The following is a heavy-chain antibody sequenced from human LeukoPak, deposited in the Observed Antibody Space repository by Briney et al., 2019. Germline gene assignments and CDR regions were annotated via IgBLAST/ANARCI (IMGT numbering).Heavy chain of an antibody. CDR2: IKQDGSEK. D-gene: IGHD2-8*02. CDR1: GFTFSSYA. Sequence: GGSLRLSCAASGFTFSSYAMSWVRQAPGKGLEWVANIKQDGSEKNYVDSVKGRFTLSRDNAKNSLYLQMNSLRDEDTAVYYCAGGTGWLIDYWGQGTLVTVSS. J-gene: IGHJ4*02. CDR3: AGGTGWLIDY. V-gene: IGHV3-7*04.